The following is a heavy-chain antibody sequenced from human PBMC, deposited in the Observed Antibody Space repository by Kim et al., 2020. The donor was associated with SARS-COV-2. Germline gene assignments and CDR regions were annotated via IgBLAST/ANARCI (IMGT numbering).Heavy chain of an antibody. J-gene: IGHJ4*02. CDR2: ISSNGGST. CDR3: VKADYGSGSYGFDY. V-gene: IGHV3-64D*06. D-gene: IGHD3-10*01. CDR1: GFTFSSYA. Sequence: GGSLRLSCSASGFTFSSYAMHWVRQAPGKGLEYVSAISSNGGSTYYADSVKGRFTISRDNSKNTLYLQMSSLRAEDTAVYYCVKADYGSGSYGFDYWGQGTLVTVSS.